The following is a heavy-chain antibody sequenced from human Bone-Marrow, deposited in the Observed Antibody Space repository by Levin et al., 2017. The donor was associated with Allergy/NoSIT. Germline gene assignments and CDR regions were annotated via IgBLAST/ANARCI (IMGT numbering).Heavy chain of an antibody. D-gene: IGHD7-27*01. Sequence: PGGSLRLSCAASGFTFSNAWMSWVRQAPGKGLEWVGRIKSRGDGETTNYPAPVKGRFTVSRDDSKNMLYLQMNSLQSEDTAVYYCTTDKGPRPYNEDYWGFFDHWGQGTLVTVSS. V-gene: IGHV3-15*01. J-gene: IGHJ4*02. CDR3: TTDKGPRPYNEDYWGFFDH. CDR2: IKSRGDGETT. CDR1: GFTFSNAW.